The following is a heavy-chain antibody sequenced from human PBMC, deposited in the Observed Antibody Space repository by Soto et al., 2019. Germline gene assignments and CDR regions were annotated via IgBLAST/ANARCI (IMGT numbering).Heavy chain of an antibody. CDR2: IIPILGIA. CDR3: ARWKTYSSGWPDAFDI. CDR1: GGTFSGYT. D-gene: IGHD6-19*01. V-gene: IGHV1-69*02. J-gene: IGHJ3*02. Sequence: QVQLVQSGAEVRKPGSWVKVSCKARGGTFSGYTISWVRQAPGQGMERMGRIIPILGIANYAQKFQGGVTDTAEKTTSTAYMELSNFRFEDTAVYYCARWKTYSSGWPDAFDIWGQGTMVTVSS.